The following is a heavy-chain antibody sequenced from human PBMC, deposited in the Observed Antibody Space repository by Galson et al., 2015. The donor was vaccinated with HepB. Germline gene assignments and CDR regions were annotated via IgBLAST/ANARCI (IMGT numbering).Heavy chain of an antibody. CDR2: VYNTGST. J-gene: IGHJ4*02. V-gene: IGHV4-30-4*01. Sequence: LSLTCNVSGGGPFRSGDYYWSWIRQAPGKGLEWIGYVYNTGSTYYSPSLKSRVTMSIDSSKEQFSLKMTSVTAADTAVYYCARGGSSSWSYCFEYWGQGILVTVSS. CDR1: GGGPFRSGDYY. CDR3: ARGGSSSWSYCFEY. D-gene: IGHD6-13*01.